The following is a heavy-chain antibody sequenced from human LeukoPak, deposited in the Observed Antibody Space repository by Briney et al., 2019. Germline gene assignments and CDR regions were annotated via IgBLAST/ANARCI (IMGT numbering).Heavy chain of an antibody. CDR2: MLYSGTI. CDR3: ARKPYQWSDDTSLGYFDE. Sequence: PSETLSLTCKVSSFSIRSPDFYWAWLRQSPGRGREWIGTMLYSGTIYYNLSLRRRFSMSVDTSQNHCSLRLRSLVASDKAVYYCARKPYQWSDDTSLGYFDEWGQGILVSVSS. J-gene: IGHJ4*02. CDR1: SFSIRSPDFY. D-gene: IGHD2-2*01. V-gene: IGHV4-39*02.